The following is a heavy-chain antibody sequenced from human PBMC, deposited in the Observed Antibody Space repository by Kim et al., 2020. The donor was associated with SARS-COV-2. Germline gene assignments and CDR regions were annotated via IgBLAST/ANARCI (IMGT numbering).Heavy chain of an antibody. CDR2: ISGSGGST. Sequence: GGSLRLSCAASGFTFSSYAMSWVRQAPGKGLEWVSAISGSGGSTYYADSVKGRFTISRDNSKNTLYLQMNSLRAEDTAVYYCAKDQNSITMVRGVIIPLGYWGQGTLVTVSS. CDR3: AKDQNSITMVRGVIIPLGY. CDR1: GFTFSSYA. D-gene: IGHD3-10*01. V-gene: IGHV3-23*01. J-gene: IGHJ4*02.